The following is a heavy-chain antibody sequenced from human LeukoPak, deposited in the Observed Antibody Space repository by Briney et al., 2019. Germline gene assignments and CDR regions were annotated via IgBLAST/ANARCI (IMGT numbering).Heavy chain of an antibody. Sequence: GGSLRLSCAASGFTFSSYDMHWVRQATGKGLEWVSAIGTAGDTYYPGSVKGRFTISRENAKNSLYLQMNSLRAGDTAVYYCARGKVEGTIFGVVAPHPYYYYGMDVWGQGTTVTVSS. CDR2: IGTAGDT. CDR3: ARGKVEGTIFGVVAPHPYYYYGMDV. V-gene: IGHV3-13*01. J-gene: IGHJ6*02. CDR1: GFTFSSYD. D-gene: IGHD3-3*01.